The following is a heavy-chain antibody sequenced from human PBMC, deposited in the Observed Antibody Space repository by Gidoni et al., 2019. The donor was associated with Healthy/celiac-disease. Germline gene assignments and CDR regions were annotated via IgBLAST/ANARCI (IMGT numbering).Heavy chain of an antibody. V-gene: IGHV3-73*02. CDR3: TRPHYDILTGYYS. CDR1: GFTFIGSA. CDR2: IRSKANSYAT. Sequence: EVQLVESGGGLVQPGGSLQLSCAASGFTFIGSAMHWVRQASGKGLVWVGRIRSKANSYATAYAASVKGRFTISRDDSKNTAYLQMNSLKTEDTAVYYCTRPHYDILTGYYSWGQGTLVTVSS. J-gene: IGHJ4*02. D-gene: IGHD3-9*01.